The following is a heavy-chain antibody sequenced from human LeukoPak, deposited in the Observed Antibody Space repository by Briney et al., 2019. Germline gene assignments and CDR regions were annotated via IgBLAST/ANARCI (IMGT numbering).Heavy chain of an antibody. CDR3: ARIRPGIAVAGTGFDY. CDR2: INPNSGGT. Sequence: ASVKVSCKASGYTFTGYYMHWVRQAPGQGLEWMGWINPNSGGTNYAQKFQGRVTMTRDTSISTAYMELSRLRPDDTAVYYCARIRPGIAVAGTGFDYWGQGTLVTVSS. V-gene: IGHV1-2*02. D-gene: IGHD6-19*01. J-gene: IGHJ4*02. CDR1: GYTFTGYY.